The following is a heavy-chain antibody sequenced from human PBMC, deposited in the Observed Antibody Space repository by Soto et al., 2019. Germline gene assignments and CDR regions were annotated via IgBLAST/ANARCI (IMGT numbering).Heavy chain of an antibody. J-gene: IGHJ4*02. D-gene: IGHD1-1*01. CDR1: GGSVSSGSYY. Sequence: SETLSLTCTVSGGSVSSGSYYWSWIRQPPGKGLKWIGYSYYSGSTNYNPSLKSRVTISVDTSKNQFSLKLSSVTAADTAVYYCTSGIISKDYWGQGTLVTVSS. CDR2: SYYSGST. V-gene: IGHV4-61*01. CDR3: TSGIISKDY.